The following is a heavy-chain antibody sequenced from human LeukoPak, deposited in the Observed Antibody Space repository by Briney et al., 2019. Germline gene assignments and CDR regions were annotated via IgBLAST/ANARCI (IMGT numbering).Heavy chain of an antibody. CDR2: INHSGST. CDR3: ARDSYGSGSYYIGGIDV. V-gene: IGHV4-34*01. J-gene: IGHJ6*02. Sequence: SGTLSLTCAVYGGSFSGYYWSWIRQPPGKGLEGMGEINHSGSTNYNPSLKSRVTISVDTSKNQFSLKLSSVTAADTAVYYCARDSYGSGSYYIGGIDVWGQGTTVTVSS. D-gene: IGHD3-10*01. CDR1: GGSFSGYY.